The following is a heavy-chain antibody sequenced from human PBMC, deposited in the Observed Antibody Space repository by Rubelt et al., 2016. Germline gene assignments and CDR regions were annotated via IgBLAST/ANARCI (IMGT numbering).Heavy chain of an antibody. J-gene: IGHJ4*02. D-gene: IGHD3-3*01. CDR2: LKRKTDGGTT. V-gene: IGHV3-15*01. CDR3: TTDRRDYDFWSGYDDY. CDR1: GFTFSSYS. Sequence: VQLVESGGGLVQPGGSLRLSCAASGFTFSSYSMSWVRQAPGKGLEWVGRLKRKTDGGTTDYAAPGKGKFTLSRSGTKNTQYLQMNSLKIEDTAVYYCTTDRRDYDFWSGYDDYWGQGTLVTVSS.